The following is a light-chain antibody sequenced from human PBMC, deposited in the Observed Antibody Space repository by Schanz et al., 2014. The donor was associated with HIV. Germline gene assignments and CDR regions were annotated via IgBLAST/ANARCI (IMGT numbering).Light chain of an antibody. Sequence: DFQMTQSPSSLSASVGDRVTITCRASQDISNYLAWYQQRPGQVPRLLIDSASTLQTGVPSRFSGSGSGTDFTLTINSLQPEDFATYYCLQYNTKPYTFGQGTKLEIK. CDR3: LQYNTKPYT. CDR1: QDISNY. J-gene: IGKJ2*01. CDR2: SAS. V-gene: IGKV1-27*01.